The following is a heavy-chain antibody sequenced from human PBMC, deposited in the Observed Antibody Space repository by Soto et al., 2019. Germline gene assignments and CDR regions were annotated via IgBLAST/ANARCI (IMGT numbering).Heavy chain of an antibody. D-gene: IGHD5-12*01. J-gene: IGHJ4*02. CDR2: ILYDGRNK. V-gene: IGHV3-30*18. CDR1: GFTFSSFG. Sequence: QVQLVESGGGVVQPGRSLRLSCAASGFTFSSFGMYWVRQAPGKGLEWVAVILYDGRNKYYSDSVKGRFTISRDNSKNTLYLQMNDLRAEDTAVYYCAKEGGYNHLDYWGQGTLVTVSS. CDR3: AKEGGYNHLDY.